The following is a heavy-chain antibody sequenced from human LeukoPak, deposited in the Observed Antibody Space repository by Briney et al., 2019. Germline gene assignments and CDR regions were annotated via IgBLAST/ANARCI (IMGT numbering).Heavy chain of an antibody. CDR3: ARDLVGGAFDY. V-gene: IGHV3-30*03. J-gene: IGHJ4*02. Sequence: GGFLRLSCAASGFTFSSYGMHWVRQAPGKGLEWVAVISYDGSNKYYADSVKGRFTISRDNSKNTLYLQMNSLRAEDTAVYYCARDLVGGAFDYWGQGTLVTVSS. D-gene: IGHD2-15*01. CDR2: ISYDGSNK. CDR1: GFTFSSYG.